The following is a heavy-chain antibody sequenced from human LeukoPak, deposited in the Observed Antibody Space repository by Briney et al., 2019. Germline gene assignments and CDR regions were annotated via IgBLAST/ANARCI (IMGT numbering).Heavy chain of an antibody. CDR3: AGSSTSCYSFGSCESIDY. J-gene: IGHJ4*02. Sequence: ASVKVSCKASGYTFTSYGISWVRQAPGQGLGWMGWISAYNGNTNYAQKLQGRVTMTTDTSTSTAYMELRSLRSDDTAVYYCAGSSTSCYSFGSCESIDYWGQGTLVTVSS. D-gene: IGHD2-2*01. CDR2: ISAYNGNT. V-gene: IGHV1-18*01. CDR1: GYTFTSYG.